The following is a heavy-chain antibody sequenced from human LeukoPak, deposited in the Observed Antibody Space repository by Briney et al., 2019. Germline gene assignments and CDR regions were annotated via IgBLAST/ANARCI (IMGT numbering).Heavy chain of an antibody. CDR3: ARVVGLTGYSSSWYSGYYYYMDV. CDR2: IIPIFGTA. V-gene: IGHV1-69*06. J-gene: IGHJ6*03. CDR1: GGTFSSYA. Sequence: SVKVSCKASGGTFSSYAISWVRQAPGQGLEWMGGIIPIFGTANYAHKFQDRVTITADKSTSPAYLELSSLRSEDTAVYYCARVVGLTGYSSSWYSGYYYYMDVWGKGTTVTVSS. D-gene: IGHD6-13*01.